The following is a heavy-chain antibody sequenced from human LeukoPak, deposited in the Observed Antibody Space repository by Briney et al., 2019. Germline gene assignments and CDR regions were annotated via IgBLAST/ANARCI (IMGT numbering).Heavy chain of an antibody. CDR1: GDSISSYY. CDR3: ARDRGEMATMRDYYYGMDV. Sequence: SETLSLTCTVSGDSISSYYWSWIRQPPGKGLEWIGYIYYSGSTNYNPSLKSRVTISVDTSKNQFSLKLSSVTAADTAVYYCARDRGEMATMRDYYYGMDVWGQGTTVTVSS. CDR2: IYYSGST. J-gene: IGHJ6*02. V-gene: IGHV4-59*01. D-gene: IGHD5-24*01.